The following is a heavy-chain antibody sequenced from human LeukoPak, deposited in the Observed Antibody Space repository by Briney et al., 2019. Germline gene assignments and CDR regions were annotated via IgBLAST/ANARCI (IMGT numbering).Heavy chain of an antibody. V-gene: IGHV3-7*03. CDR3: AKDPYGGYYYYYMDV. D-gene: IGHD4-17*01. CDR1: GFTFSNYW. J-gene: IGHJ6*03. CDR2: IKQDGSEK. Sequence: GGSLRLSCAASGFTFSNYWMSWVRQAPGKGLEWVANIKQDGSEKYYVDSVKGRFTISRDNAKNSLYLQMNSLRAEDTAVYYCAKDPYGGYYYYYMDVWGKGTTVTISS.